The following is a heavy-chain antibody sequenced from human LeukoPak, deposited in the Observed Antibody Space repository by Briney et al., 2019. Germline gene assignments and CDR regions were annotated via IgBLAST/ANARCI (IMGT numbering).Heavy chain of an antibody. Sequence: SQTLSLTFAISGDSVSGNTTAWNWIRQSPSRGLEWLGRTYSRSRWYHDYAVSVTSRISISADTSKNQFSLQLISVTPDDTAIYFCARGISRLNWFDTWGQGTLVTVSS. D-gene: IGHD3-10*01. CDR3: ARGISRLNWFDT. J-gene: IGHJ5*02. CDR1: GDSVSGNTTA. V-gene: IGHV6-1*01. CDR2: TYSRSRWYH.